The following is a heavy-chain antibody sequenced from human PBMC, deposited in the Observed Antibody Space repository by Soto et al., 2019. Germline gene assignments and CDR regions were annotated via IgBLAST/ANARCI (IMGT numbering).Heavy chain of an antibody. CDR3: ARGSKDGDGYNSVDYYYYGMDV. CDR2: ISYDGNYI. Sequence: QPGGSLRLSCAVSGFTFSTYGMHLVRQAPGKGLEWVPVISYDGNYIYYADSVKGRFTISRDNSKYTLYLQMNSLRGEDTAVYYCARGSKDGDGYNSVDYYYYGMDVWGQGTTVTVS. V-gene: IGHV3-30*03. CDR1: GFTFSTYG. D-gene: IGHD5-12*01. J-gene: IGHJ6*02.